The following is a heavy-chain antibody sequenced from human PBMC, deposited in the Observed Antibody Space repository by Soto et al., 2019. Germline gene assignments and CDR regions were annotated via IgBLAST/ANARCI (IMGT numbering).Heavy chain of an antibody. Sequence: KASETLSLTCTVSGGSISIYYWSWIRQPPEKGLEWIGHTSNSGSANYTPSLKSRATISVDTSKNQVSLKLTSVTAADTAVYYCVREGYYDRSDSYHGGSWGQGLLVTVSS. CDR1: GGSISIYY. J-gene: IGHJ1*01. CDR3: VREGYYDRSDSYHGGS. CDR2: TSNSGSA. D-gene: IGHD3-22*01. V-gene: IGHV4-59*01.